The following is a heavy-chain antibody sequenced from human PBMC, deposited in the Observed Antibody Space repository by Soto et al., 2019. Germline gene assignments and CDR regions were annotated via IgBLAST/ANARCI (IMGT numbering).Heavy chain of an antibody. CDR1: GFTFSDYY. Sequence: QVQLVESGGGVVQPGRSLRLSCAASGFTFSDYYMSWIRQAPGRGLEWISYISNTADTTYYADSVKGRFTVSRDNAKNSLSLEMNSLRADDTAVYYCARDRAPSRWSGINNWAQGTLVIVSS. J-gene: IGHJ4*02. CDR3: ARDRAPSRWSGINN. V-gene: IGHV3-11*01. CDR2: ISNTADTT. D-gene: IGHD2-15*01.